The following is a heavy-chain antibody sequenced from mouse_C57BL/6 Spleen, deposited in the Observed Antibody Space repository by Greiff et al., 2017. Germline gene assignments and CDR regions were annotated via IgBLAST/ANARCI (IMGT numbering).Heavy chain of an antibody. CDR1: GYTFTSYT. CDR2: INPSSGYT. V-gene: IGHV1-4*01. J-gene: IGHJ4*01. CDR3: ANYYYGSSYEAMDY. Sequence: QVQLQQSGAELARPGASVKMSCKASGYTFTSYTMHWVKQRPGQGLEWIGYINPSSGYTKYNQKFKGKATLTADKSSSTAYMQLSSLTSEDSAVYFCANYYYGSSYEAMDYWGQGTSVTVSS. D-gene: IGHD1-1*01.